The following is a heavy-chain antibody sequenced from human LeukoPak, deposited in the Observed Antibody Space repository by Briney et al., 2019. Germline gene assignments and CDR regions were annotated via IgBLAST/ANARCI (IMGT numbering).Heavy chain of an antibody. CDR2: ISGSDGSSDGST. Sequence: GGSLRLSCAASGFTFSSNAMSWVRQAPGKGLEWVSSISGSDGSSDGSTYYADSVKGRFTISRDNSRNTLYLQMNSLRAEDTAVYYCAKDSIPVNIVVVPAAMSIDYWGQGTLVTVSS. J-gene: IGHJ4*02. CDR3: AKDSIPVNIVVVPAAMSIDY. D-gene: IGHD2-2*01. CDR1: GFTFSSNA. V-gene: IGHV3-23*01.